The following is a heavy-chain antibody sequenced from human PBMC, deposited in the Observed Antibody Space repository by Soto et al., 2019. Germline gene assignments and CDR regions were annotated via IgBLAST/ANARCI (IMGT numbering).Heavy chain of an antibody. CDR2: ISGSGGST. Sequence: EVQLLESGGGLVQPGGSLRLSCAASGFTFSSYAMSWVRQAPGKGLEWVSAISGSGGSTYYADSVKGRFTISRDNSKNTLYLQMNRLRAEDTAVYYCAKDLELGLGFAPWGQGTLVTVSS. CDR1: GFTFSSYA. V-gene: IGHV3-23*01. CDR3: AKDLELGLGFAP. J-gene: IGHJ5*02. D-gene: IGHD1-7*01.